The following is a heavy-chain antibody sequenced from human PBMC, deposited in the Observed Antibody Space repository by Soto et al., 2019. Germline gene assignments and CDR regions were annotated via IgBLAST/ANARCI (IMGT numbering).Heavy chain of an antibody. Sequence: ASVKVSCKASGYTFTSYGISWVRQAPGQGLEWMGWISAYNGNTNYAQKLQGRVTMTTDTSTSTAYMELRSLRSDDTAVYYCARRDYDFWSVWGYDYWGQGTLVTVSS. CDR3: ARRDYDFWSVWGYDY. CDR1: GYTFTSYG. V-gene: IGHV1-18*01. CDR2: ISAYNGNT. D-gene: IGHD3-3*01. J-gene: IGHJ4*02.